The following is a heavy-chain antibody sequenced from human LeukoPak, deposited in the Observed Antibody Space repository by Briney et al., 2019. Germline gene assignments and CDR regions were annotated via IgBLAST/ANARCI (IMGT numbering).Heavy chain of an antibody. V-gene: IGHV4-59*12. CDR1: GGSISSYY. J-gene: IGHJ4*02. D-gene: IGHD3-22*01. CDR2: IYYSGST. CDR3: ARGGVVVIKSFDY. Sequence: SETLSLTCTVSGGSISSYYWSWIRQPPGKGLEWIGYIYYSGSTNYNPSLKSRVTISVDTSKNQFSLKLSSVTAADTAVYYCARGGVVVIKSFDYWGQGTLVTVSS.